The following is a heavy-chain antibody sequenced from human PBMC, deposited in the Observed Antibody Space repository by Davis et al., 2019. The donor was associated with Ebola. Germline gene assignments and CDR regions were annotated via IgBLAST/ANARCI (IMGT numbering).Heavy chain of an antibody. CDR3: ATVFDY. Sequence: GESLKISCAASGFIFSDYWMNWVRQTPGKGLVWVSRITNDGTRTSYADSVKGRFTISRDNAKNTVYLQMNSLRADDTAVHYCATVFDYWGQGILVTVSS. CDR2: ITNDGTRT. CDR1: GFIFSDYW. J-gene: IGHJ4*02. V-gene: IGHV3-74*01.